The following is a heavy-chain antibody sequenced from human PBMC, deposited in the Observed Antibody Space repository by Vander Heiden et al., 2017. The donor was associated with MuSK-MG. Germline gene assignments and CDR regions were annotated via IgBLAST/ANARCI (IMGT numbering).Heavy chain of an antibody. V-gene: IGHV4-59*08. J-gene: IGHJ3*02. CDR2: IYNSGST. CDR1: GGSISSYY. D-gene: IGHD4-4*01. Sequence: QVQLQESGAGLVKPSETLSLRCTVSGGSISSYYWSWIRQPPGKGLEWIGYIYNSGSTNFNPALRSRVTISIDTSKSHFSLTLRSVTAADTAVYFCARHDYSNYDAFDIWGQGPMVAVSP. CDR3: ARHDYSNYDAFDI.